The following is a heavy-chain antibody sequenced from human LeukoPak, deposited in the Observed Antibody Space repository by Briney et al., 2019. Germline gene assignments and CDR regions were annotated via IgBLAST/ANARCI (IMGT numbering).Heavy chain of an antibody. Sequence: PGGSLRLSCAASGFTFRGYTISWVRQAPGKGLEWVSAISGSGGGTYYADSVKGRFTISRDNSKNTLYLQMNSLRAEDTAVYYCVTVRDFWRVSKQYSFNLGGQGTLVTVSS. V-gene: IGHV3-23*01. CDR3: VTVRDFWRVSKQYSFNL. CDR2: ISGSGGGT. J-gene: IGHJ1*01. CDR1: GFTFRGYT. D-gene: IGHD3-3*01.